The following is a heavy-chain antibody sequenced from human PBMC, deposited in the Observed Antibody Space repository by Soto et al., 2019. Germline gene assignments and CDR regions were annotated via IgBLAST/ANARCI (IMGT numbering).Heavy chain of an antibody. V-gene: IGHV3-15*07. Sequence: EVQLVXSGGGLVKPGGSLRVSCAASGFTFSNAWMFWVRQAPGKGPEWVGRIKSKTDGGTTDYNTLMKDXXTXXXEDSXXXXXXXXXXXXXXXXAXYYCXTGVAMVRSGALAYWGQGVLVXXSS. CDR3: XTGVAMVRSGALAY. CDR1: GFTFSNAW. J-gene: IGHJ4*02. CDR2: IKSKTDGGTT. D-gene: IGHD3-10*01.